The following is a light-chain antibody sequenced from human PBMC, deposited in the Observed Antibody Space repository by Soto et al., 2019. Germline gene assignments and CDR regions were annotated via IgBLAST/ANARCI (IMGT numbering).Light chain of an antibody. CDR3: QAWDSRTAPYV. CDR2: QDS. CDR1: KLGDKY. J-gene: IGLJ1*01. Sequence: SYELTQPPSVSVSPGQTASITCSGDKLGDKYACWYQQKPGQSPVLVIYQDSKRPSGIPERFSGSNSGNTATLTISGTQAMDEAVYDCQAWDSRTAPYVFGTGSKLTVL. V-gene: IGLV3-1*01.